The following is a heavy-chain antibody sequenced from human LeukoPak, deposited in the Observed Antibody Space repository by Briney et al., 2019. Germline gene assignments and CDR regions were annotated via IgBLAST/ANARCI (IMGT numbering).Heavy chain of an antibody. CDR1: GGSFSGYY. V-gene: IGHV4-34*01. Sequence: SETLSLTCTVYGGSFSGYYWSWIRQPPGKGLEWIGEINHSGSTNYNPSLKIRVTISVDTSKNQFSLKLSSVTAADTAVYYCARRGFTYGSGSYYQLDYWGQGTLVTVSS. CDR3: ARRGFTYGSGSYYQLDY. CDR2: INHSGST. D-gene: IGHD3-10*01. J-gene: IGHJ4*02.